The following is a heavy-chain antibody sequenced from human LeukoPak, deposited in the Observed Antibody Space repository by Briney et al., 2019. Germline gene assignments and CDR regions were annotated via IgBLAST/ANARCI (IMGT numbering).Heavy chain of an antibody. CDR1: GSTLTDLS. Sequence: ASVKLSCTGSGSTLTDLSMHWMRQAPGKGLEWMGGFAPEDGETIYAQKIQGRVTMTEDTSTDTAYMELSSLKSEDTAVYYCATHPMAAAGTPDYYYYGMDVWGQGTTVTVSS. V-gene: IGHV1-24*01. CDR2: FAPEDGET. J-gene: IGHJ6*02. D-gene: IGHD6-13*01. CDR3: ATHPMAAAGTPDYYYYGMDV.